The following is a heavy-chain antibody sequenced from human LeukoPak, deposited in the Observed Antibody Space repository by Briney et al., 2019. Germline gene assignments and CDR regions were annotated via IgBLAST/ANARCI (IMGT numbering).Heavy chain of an antibody. Sequence: GESLKFSCKVSVYTFSSYWIGWVRQMPGKGLEWMGIIYPGDSDTRYSPSFQGQVTISADQSISTAYWQWTSLKASAPAMYYLARHTGGNSYYYYSYVDVWGKGTTVTVSS. V-gene: IGHV5-51*01. J-gene: IGHJ6*03. D-gene: IGHD4-23*01. CDR1: VYTFSSYW. CDR3: ARHTGGNSYYYYSYVDV. CDR2: IYPGDSDT.